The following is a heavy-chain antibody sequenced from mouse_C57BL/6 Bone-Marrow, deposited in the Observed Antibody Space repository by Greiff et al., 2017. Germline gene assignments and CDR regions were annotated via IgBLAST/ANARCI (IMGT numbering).Heavy chain of an antibody. J-gene: IGHJ1*03. CDR1: GFSFNTYA. CDR2: IRSKSNNYAT. CDR3: VRRGTWYFDV. Sequence: EVQGVESGGGLVQPKGSLKLSCAASGFSFNTYAMNWVRQAPGKGLEWVARIRSKSNNYATDYADSVKDRFTISRDDAESMLYLQMNNLKTEDTAMYYCVRRGTWYFDVWGTGTTVTVSS. V-gene: IGHV10-1*01. D-gene: IGHD3-3*01.